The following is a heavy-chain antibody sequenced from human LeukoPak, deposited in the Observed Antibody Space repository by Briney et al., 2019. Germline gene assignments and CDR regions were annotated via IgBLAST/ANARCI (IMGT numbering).Heavy chain of an antibody. CDR3: ARVPYYYDSSGYYLSAEYFQH. CDR1: GGSISSGSYY. D-gene: IGHD3-22*01. Sequence: PSETLSLTCTVSGGSISSGSYYWSWIRQPAGKGLEWIGRIYTSGSTNYNPSLKSRVTISVDTSKNQFSLKLSSVTAADTAVYYCARVPYYYDSSGYYLSAEYFQHWGQGTLVTVSS. CDR2: IYTSGST. V-gene: IGHV4-61*02. J-gene: IGHJ1*01.